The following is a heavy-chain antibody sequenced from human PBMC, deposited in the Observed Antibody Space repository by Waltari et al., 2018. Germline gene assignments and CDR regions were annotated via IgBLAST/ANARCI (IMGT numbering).Heavy chain of an antibody. V-gene: IGHV1-2*02. D-gene: IGHD1-7*01. CDR1: GYTLVDFY. CDR3: ARNYNY. Sequence: APLMQSGAEVRKPGASVQVSCKASGYTLVDFYLHCVRQAPGQWLEWVGWINPNSSYTKFAQKFQGRVSLTSDAAINTAYLELTSLRSDDTAVYYCARNYNYWGQGTPVIVSS. J-gene: IGHJ4*02. CDR2: INPNSSYT.